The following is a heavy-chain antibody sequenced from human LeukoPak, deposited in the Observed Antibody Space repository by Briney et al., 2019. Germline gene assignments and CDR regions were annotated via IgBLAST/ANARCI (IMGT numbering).Heavy chain of an antibody. V-gene: IGHV1-18*01. D-gene: IGHD1-26*01. CDR3: ARDLDQYSGRYGGFGHDF. CDR1: GYTFTSYG. Sequence: RASVKVSCKASGYTFTSYGISWVRQAPGQGLEWMGWTSAYNGSTNYAQKLQGRVTMTTDTSTSTAYMELRSLRSDDTAVYYCARDLDQYSGRYGGFGHDFWGQGTLVTVSS. J-gene: IGHJ4*02. CDR2: TSAYNGST.